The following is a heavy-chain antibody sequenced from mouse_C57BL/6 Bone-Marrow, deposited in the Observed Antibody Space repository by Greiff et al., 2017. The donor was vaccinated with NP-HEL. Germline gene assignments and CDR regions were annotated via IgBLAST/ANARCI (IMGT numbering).Heavy chain of an antibody. D-gene: IGHD1-1*01. J-gene: IGHJ4*01. CDR1: GYTFTSYW. CDR3: AREGFPYYYGGSPHYYAMDY. CDR2: IYPGSGST. V-gene: IGHV1-55*01. Sequence: QVQLQQPGAELVKPGASVKMSCKASGYTFTSYWITWVKQRPGQGLEWIGDIYPGSGSTNYNEKFKSKATLTVDTSSRTAYMQLSSLTSDDSAVYYCAREGFPYYYGGSPHYYAMDYWGQGTSVTVSS.